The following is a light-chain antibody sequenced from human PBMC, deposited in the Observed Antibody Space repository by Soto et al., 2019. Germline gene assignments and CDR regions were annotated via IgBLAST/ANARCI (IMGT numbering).Light chain of an antibody. Sequence: EIQMTQSPSTLSASVGDRVTITCRASQSISNWLAWYQQKPGKAPKLLIYKASSLESGVPTRFSGSGSGTEFTLTISSLQPDDFATYYCQQYDSYSQTFGQGTKVEIK. J-gene: IGKJ1*01. CDR3: QQYDSYSQT. V-gene: IGKV1-5*03. CDR1: QSISNW. CDR2: KAS.